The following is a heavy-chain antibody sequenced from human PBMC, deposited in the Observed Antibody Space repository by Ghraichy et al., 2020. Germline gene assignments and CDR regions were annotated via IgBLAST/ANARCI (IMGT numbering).Heavy chain of an antibody. CDR3: ARAQPAVVPAADGLDY. V-gene: IGHV4-59*01. CDR1: GGSISSYY. CDR2: IYYSGST. J-gene: IGHJ4*02. D-gene: IGHD2-2*01. Sequence: SETLSLTCTVSGGSISSYYWSWIRQPPGKGLEWIGYIYYSGSTNYNPSLKSRVTISVDTSKNQFSLKLSSVTAADTAVYYCARAQPAVVPAADGLDYWGQGTLVTVSS.